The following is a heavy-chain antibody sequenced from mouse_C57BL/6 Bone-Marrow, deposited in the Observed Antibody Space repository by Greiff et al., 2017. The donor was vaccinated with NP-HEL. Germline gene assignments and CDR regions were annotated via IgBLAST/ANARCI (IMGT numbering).Heavy chain of an antibody. Sequence: QVQLQQSGPELVKPGASVKISCKASGYAFSSSWMNWVKQRPGKGLEWIGRIYPGDGDTNYNGKFKGKATLTADKSSSTAYMQLSSLTSEDSAVYFCAPVVESDWYFDVWGTGTTVTVSS. CDR2: IYPGDGDT. V-gene: IGHV1-82*01. CDR3: APVVESDWYFDV. D-gene: IGHD1-1*01. J-gene: IGHJ1*03. CDR1: GYAFSSSW.